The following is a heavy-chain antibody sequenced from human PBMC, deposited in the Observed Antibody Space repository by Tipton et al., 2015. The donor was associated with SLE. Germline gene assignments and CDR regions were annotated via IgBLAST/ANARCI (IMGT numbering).Heavy chain of an antibody. D-gene: IGHD1-1*01. CDR1: GVSVSRYY. Sequence: TLSLTCSVSGVSVSRYYWSWIRQPPGKGLEWIGEINHSGSTNYNPSLKSRVTISVDTSKNQFSLKLSSVTAADTAVYYCARGVLRPLDYWGQGTLVTVSS. V-gene: IGHV4-34*01. J-gene: IGHJ4*02. CDR3: ARGVLRPLDY. CDR2: INHSGST.